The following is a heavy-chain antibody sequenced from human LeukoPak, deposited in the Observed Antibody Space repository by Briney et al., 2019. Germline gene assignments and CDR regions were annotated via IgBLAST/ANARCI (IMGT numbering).Heavy chain of an antibody. CDR1: GYTFTSYY. CDR3: AREGRKDGGENDSSLDY. Sequence: GASVKVSCKSSGYTFTSYYMQWVRQAPGQGLEWMGIINPSGGSTSYAQKFQGRVTMTRDTSTSTVYMDLSSLRSEDTAVYYCAREGRKDGGENDSSLDYWGQGTLVTVSS. D-gene: IGHD4-23*01. J-gene: IGHJ4*02. V-gene: IGHV1-46*01. CDR2: INPSGGST.